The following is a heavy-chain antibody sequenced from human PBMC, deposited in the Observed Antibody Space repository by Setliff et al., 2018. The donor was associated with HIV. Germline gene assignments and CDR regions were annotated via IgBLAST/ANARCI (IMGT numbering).Heavy chain of an antibody. D-gene: IGHD1-26*01. CDR3: VRDPIEGSPDYFDY. CDR2: MSTGGGIK. J-gene: IGHJ4*02. V-gene: IGHV3-30-3*01. CDR1: GFTFSSYV. Sequence: GGSLRLSCAATGFTFSSYVLHWVRQAPGKGLEWVAVMSTGGGIKICADSVKGRFTISRDNSRNTLFLQMNNLRPEDTATYYCVRDPIEGSPDYFDYWGQG.